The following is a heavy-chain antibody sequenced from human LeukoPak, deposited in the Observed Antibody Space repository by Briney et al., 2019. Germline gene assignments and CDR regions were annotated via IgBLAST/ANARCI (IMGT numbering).Heavy chain of an antibody. V-gene: IGHV3-9*01. CDR3: AKSPRLYGSGSYYNYYFDY. CDR2: ISWNSGSI. D-gene: IGHD3-10*01. CDR1: GFTFDDYA. J-gene: IGHJ4*02. Sequence: SGGSLRLSFAASGFTFDDYAMHWVRQAPEKGLEWVSGISWNSGSIGYADSVKGRFTISRDNAKNSLYLQMNSLRAEDTALYYCAKSPRLYGSGSYYNYYFDYWGQGTLVTVSS.